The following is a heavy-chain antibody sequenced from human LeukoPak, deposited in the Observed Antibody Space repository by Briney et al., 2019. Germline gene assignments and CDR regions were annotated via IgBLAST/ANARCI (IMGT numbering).Heavy chain of an antibody. CDR3: ANAFPMYEALY. Sequence: PGGSLRLSCAASGFTFNSYVMSWVRQAPGKGLEWVSSISGSGSTTYYADSVKGRFTISRDNSKNTLYLQMNSLRAEDTAVYSCANAFPMYEALYWGQGSLVTVSS. J-gene: IGHJ4*02. CDR1: GFTFNSYV. CDR2: ISGSGSTT. V-gene: IGHV3-23*01. D-gene: IGHD2-8*01.